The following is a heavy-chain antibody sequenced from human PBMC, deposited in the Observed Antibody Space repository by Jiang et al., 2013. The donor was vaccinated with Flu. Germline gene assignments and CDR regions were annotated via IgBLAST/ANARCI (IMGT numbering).Heavy chain of an antibody. CDR1: GYTFTNYG. J-gene: IGHJ1*01. CDR3: ARGHLESIQH. CDR2: INTNNGKP. V-gene: IGHV7-4-1*02. Sequence: QSGSELKKPGASVKVSCKASGYTFTNYGMGWVRQAPGQGLEWMGWINTNNGKPTYAQGFTGRFVFSLDTSVSTAYLQISSLKADDTAVYYCARGHLESIQHWGQ.